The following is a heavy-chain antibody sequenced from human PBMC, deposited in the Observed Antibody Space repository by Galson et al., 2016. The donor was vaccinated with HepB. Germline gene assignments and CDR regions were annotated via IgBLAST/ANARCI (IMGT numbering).Heavy chain of an antibody. V-gene: IGHV4-39*01. CDR3: ASLPRGASKVVVTKSYWYFDL. CDR1: GGSISSSTFY. CDR2: IHYSGNM. D-gene: IGHD3-22*01. Sequence: ETLSLTCTVSGGSISSSTFYWAWIRQPPGKGLEWIASIHYSGNMYYNPSLKSRVIISEQTSNNQFSLTLSSVTAADTAVYYCASLPRGASKVVVTKSYWYFDLWGRGTLVTVSS. J-gene: IGHJ2*01.